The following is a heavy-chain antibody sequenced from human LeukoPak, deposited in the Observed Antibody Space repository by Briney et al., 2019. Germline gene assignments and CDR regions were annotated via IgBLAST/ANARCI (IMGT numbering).Heavy chain of an antibody. CDR1: GYTFTGYY. J-gene: IGHJ6*03. Sequence: GASVKVSCKASGYTFTGYYMHWVRQAPGQGLEWMGWINPNSGGTNYAQKFQGRVTMTRDTSISTAYMELSRLRSDDTAVYYCARVGIVGATQLLGYYYYMDVWGKGTTVTVSS. D-gene: IGHD1-26*01. V-gene: IGHV1-2*02. CDR2: INPNSGGT. CDR3: ARVGIVGATQLLGYYYYMDV.